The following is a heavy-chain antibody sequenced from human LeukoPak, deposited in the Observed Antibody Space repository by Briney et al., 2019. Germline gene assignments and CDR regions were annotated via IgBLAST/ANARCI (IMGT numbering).Heavy chain of an antibody. J-gene: IGHJ4*02. V-gene: IGHV3-23*01. CDR1: GFTFSSYA. Sequence: PGGSLRLSCAASGFTFSSYAVSWVRQAPGKGLEWVSAISGSGGSTYYADSVKGRFTISRDNSKNTLYLQMNSLRAEDTAVYYCAKEGRGYCSSTSCFYFDYWGQGTLVTVSS. CDR2: ISGSGGST. CDR3: AKEGRGYCSSTSCFYFDY. D-gene: IGHD2-2*01.